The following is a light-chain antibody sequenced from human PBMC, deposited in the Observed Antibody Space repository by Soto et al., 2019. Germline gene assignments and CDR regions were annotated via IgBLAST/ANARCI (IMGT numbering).Light chain of an antibody. V-gene: IGKV1-12*01. CDR1: QGVKTW. J-gene: IGKJ2*03. Sequence: DIPMTQSPSSVSASVGDRVTITCRASQGVKTWLAWYQQKPGKPPKLLIYDASTLQTGVPSRFRGSGSGTAFSLTISSLQPEDFATYYCQQDNIFPYSFGQGTKLEIK. CDR3: QQDNIFPYS. CDR2: DAS.